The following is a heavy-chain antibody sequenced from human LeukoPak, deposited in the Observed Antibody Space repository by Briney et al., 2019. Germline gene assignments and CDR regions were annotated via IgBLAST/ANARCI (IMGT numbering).Heavy chain of an antibody. J-gene: IGHJ6*02. D-gene: IGHD6-19*01. Sequence: KPGGSLRLSCAASGFTFSSYSMNWVRQAPGKGLEWVPSISSSSSYIYYADSVKGRFTISRDNAKNSLYLQMNSLRAEDTAVYYCARDFYSSGWYYGMDVWGQGTTVTVSS. CDR3: ARDFYSSGWYYGMDV. CDR1: GFTFSSYS. CDR2: ISSSSSYI. V-gene: IGHV3-21*01.